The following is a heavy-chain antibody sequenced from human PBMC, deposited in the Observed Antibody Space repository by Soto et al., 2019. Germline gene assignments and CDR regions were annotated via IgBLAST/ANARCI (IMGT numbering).Heavy chain of an antibody. Sequence: ASVKVSCKASGYTFTSYAMHWVRQAPGQRLEWMGWINAGNGNTKYSQKFQGRVTITRDTSASTAYMELSSLRSEDTAVYYCARDGPGYCSSTSCLRHWFDPWGQGTLVTVSS. D-gene: IGHD2-2*03. J-gene: IGHJ5*02. CDR2: INAGNGNT. CDR1: GYTFTSYA. V-gene: IGHV1-3*01. CDR3: ARDGPGYCSSTSCLRHWFDP.